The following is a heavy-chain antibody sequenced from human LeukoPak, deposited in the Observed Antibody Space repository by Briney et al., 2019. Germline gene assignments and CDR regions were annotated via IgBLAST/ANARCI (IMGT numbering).Heavy chain of an antibody. CDR3: ARSHSYGPTFYFDY. CDR2: IYYSGST. J-gene: IGHJ4*02. V-gene: IGHV4-31*02. Sequence: SETLSLTCIVSGGSINSGSYYWSWIRQYPGQGLEWIAYIYYSGSTYYNPSLKSRVTISVDTSKNQFSLKLSSVTAADTAVYYCARSHSYGPTFYFDYWGQGTLVTVSS. CDR1: GGSINSGSYY. D-gene: IGHD5-18*01.